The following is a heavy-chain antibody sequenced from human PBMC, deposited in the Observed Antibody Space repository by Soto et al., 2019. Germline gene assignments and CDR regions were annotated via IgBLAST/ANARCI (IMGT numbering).Heavy chain of an antibody. D-gene: IGHD5-18*01. J-gene: IGHJ5*02. V-gene: IGHV4-59*01. CDR2: IFYSGST. CDR3: ARDSGYNYGYFRWFDP. CDR1: GGSISNYY. Sequence: SETLSLTCTVSGGSISNYYWSWIRQPPGKGLEWIGHIFYSGSTNYNPALKSRVTISVDTSKNQFSLKLSSVTAVDTAVYYCARDSGYNYGYFRWFDPWGQGTLVTVS.